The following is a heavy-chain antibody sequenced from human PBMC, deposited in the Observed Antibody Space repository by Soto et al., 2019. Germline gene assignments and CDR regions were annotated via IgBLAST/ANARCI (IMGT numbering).Heavy chain of an antibody. Sequence: WRSLRLSWAASAFTFGSYWMSWVRQAPGKGLEWLATIKMDASEKKYGDSVKGRFTMSRENAKYSLYLQMDSLRAEDTAVSYCARDSGDGSGASVNHYLDYWGHGTLVTVSS. V-gene: IGHV3-7*01. J-gene: IGHJ4*01. D-gene: IGHD3-10*01. CDR3: ARDSGDGSGASVNHYLDY. CDR1: AFTFGSYW. CDR2: IKMDASEK.